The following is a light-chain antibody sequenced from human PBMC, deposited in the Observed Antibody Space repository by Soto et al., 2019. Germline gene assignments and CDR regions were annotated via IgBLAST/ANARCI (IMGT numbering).Light chain of an antibody. CDR3: QQYSSSSPYT. J-gene: IGKJ2*01. V-gene: IGKV1-5*03. Sequence: DIQMTQSPSTLSASVGDRVTITCRASQSISSWLAWYQQKPGKAPNLLIYKASNLQSGVPSRFSGSGSGTEFTLTISSLQPDDFATYYCQQYSSSSPYTFGQGPKLEI. CDR1: QSISSW. CDR2: KAS.